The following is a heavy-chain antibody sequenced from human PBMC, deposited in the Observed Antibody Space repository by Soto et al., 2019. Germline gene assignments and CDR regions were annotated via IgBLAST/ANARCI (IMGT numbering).Heavy chain of an antibody. CDR1: GFTFSSYA. CDR2: ISGSGGST. J-gene: IGHJ6*02. Sequence: GGSLRLSCAASGFTFSSYAMSWVRQAPGKGLEWVSAISGSGGSTYYADSVKGRFTISRDNSKNTLYLQMNSLRAEDTAVYYCAKKDDFPADYYYYGMDVWGQGTTVTVSS. D-gene: IGHD3-3*01. V-gene: IGHV3-23*01. CDR3: AKKDDFPADYYYYGMDV.